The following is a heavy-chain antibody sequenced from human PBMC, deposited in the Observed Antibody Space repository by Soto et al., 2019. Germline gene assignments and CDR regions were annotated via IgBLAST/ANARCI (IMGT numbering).Heavy chain of an antibody. CDR1: GFTFSSYA. Sequence: EVQLLESGGGLVQPGGSLRLSCAASGFTFSSYAMSWVRQAPGKGLEWVSAISGSGGSTYYADSVKGRFTISRDNSKNTLYLQMNSLRAEDTAVYYCAKARGPDSSGWEYFDYWGQGTLVTVSS. D-gene: IGHD6-19*01. CDR2: ISGSGGST. CDR3: AKARGPDSSGWEYFDY. V-gene: IGHV3-23*01. J-gene: IGHJ4*02.